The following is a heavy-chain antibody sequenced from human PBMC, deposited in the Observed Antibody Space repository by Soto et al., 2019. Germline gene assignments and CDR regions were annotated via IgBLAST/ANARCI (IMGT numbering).Heavy chain of an antibody. J-gene: IGHJ6*03. CDR1: GGTFSSYT. D-gene: IGHD6-13*01. V-gene: IGHV1-69*02. CDR2: IIPILGIA. CDR3: ARSVVGFQRGSSWEPNYYYYYMDV. Sequence: SVKVSCKASGGTFSSYTISWVRQAPGQGLEWMGRIIPILGIANYAQKFQGRVTITADKSTSTAYMELSSLRSEDTAVYYCARSVVGFQRGSSWEPNYYYYYMDVWGKGTTVTVSS.